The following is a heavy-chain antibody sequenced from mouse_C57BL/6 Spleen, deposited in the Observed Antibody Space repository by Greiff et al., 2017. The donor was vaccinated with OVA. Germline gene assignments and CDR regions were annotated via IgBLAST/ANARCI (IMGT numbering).Heavy chain of an antibody. Sequence: LKESGPELVKPGASVKISCKASGYSFTDYNMNWVKQSNGKSLEWIGVINPNYGTTSYNQKFKGKATLTVDQSSSTAYMQLNSLTSEDSAVYYGARHWGYDVRGAYAMDYWGQGTSVTVSS. CDR2: INPNYGTT. V-gene: IGHV1-39*01. J-gene: IGHJ4*01. CDR1: GYSFTDYN. CDR3: ARHWGYDVRGAYAMDY. D-gene: IGHD2-2*01.